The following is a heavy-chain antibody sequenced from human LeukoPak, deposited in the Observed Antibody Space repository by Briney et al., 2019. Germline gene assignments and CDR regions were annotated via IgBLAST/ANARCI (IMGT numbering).Heavy chain of an antibody. CDR2: IWYDGSNK. V-gene: IGHV3-33*06. CDR1: GFTFSSYG. J-gene: IGHJ4*02. Sequence: GRSLRLSCAASGFTFSSYGMHWVRQAPGKGLEWVAVIWYDGSNKYYADSVKGRFTISRDNSKNTLYLQMNSLRAEDTAVYYCAKDRQTVAYYYDSSGTTFGYWGQGTLVTVSS. CDR3: AKDRQTVAYYYDSSGTTFGY. D-gene: IGHD3-22*01.